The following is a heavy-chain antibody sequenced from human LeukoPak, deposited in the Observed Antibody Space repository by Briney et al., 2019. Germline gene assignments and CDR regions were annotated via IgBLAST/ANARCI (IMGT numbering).Heavy chain of an antibody. CDR3: ARDLWNFYDDSGYNRDFDS. CDR2: IGTYGGDT. V-gene: IGHV1-18*01. J-gene: IGHJ5*01. CDR1: TSR. D-gene: IGHD3-22*01. Sequence: ASVKVSCKATSRISWVRQAPGQGLEWMGWIGTYGGDTYYAQKFQGRITVTTDTSTSTVYMELRNLRPDDTAVYYCARDLWNFYDDSGYNRDFDSWGQGTLVTASS.